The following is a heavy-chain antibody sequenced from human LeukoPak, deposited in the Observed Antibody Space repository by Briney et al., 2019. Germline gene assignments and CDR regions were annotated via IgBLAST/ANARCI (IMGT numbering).Heavy chain of an antibody. J-gene: IGHJ3*02. V-gene: IGHV4-38-2*02. CDR2: IYYSGST. CDR1: GYSISSGYD. D-gene: IGHD3-16*01. CDR3: ASAGGEDAFDI. Sequence: SETLSLTCTVSGYSISSGYDWGWIRQPPGKGLEWIGYIYYSGSTNYNPSLKSRVTISVDTSKNQFSLKLSSVTAADTAVYYCASAGGEDAFDIWGQGTMVTVSS.